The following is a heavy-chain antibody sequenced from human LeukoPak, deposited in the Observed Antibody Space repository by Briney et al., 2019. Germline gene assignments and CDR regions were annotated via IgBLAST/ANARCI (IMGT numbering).Heavy chain of an antibody. V-gene: IGHV3-30*02. J-gene: IGHJ4*02. Sequence: GGSLRLSCAASGFTFSSYGMHWVRQAPGKGLEWVAFIRYDGSNKYYTDSVKGRFTLSRDNYKNTLYLLMNSLRPEDTAVYYCAKDQGASFDYWGQGTLVTVSS. CDR3: AKDQGASFDY. CDR1: GFTFSSYG. CDR2: IRYDGSNK.